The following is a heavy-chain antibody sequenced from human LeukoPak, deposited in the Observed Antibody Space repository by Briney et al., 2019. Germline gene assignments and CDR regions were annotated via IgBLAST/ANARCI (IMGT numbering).Heavy chain of an antibody. CDR2: ISYDGSSK. V-gene: IGHV3-30*18. Sequence: QPGRSLRLSCAASGFTFSTYGMHWVRQAPGKGLEWVAVISYDGSSKYYTDSVKGRFTISRDNSKNTLFLQMNGLKTEDTAVYYCAKDSARRAYDSSGYYGTFDYWGQGTLVTVSS. D-gene: IGHD3-22*01. CDR3: AKDSARRAYDSSGYYGTFDY. J-gene: IGHJ4*02. CDR1: GFTFSTYG.